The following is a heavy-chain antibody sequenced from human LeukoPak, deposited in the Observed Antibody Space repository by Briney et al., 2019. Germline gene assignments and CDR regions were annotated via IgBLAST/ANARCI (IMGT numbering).Heavy chain of an antibody. Sequence: QPGGSLSLSCAASGFTFRRYWMHWVRQAPGKGPVWVSRINTDGSDTIYADSVKGRFTISRDNAKNTLFLQMNSLRAEDTAAYYCARDESVTGPTTFDYWGQGTLVTVSS. V-gene: IGHV3-74*01. CDR3: ARDESVTGPTTFDY. J-gene: IGHJ4*02. D-gene: IGHD6-19*01. CDR1: GFTFRRYW. CDR2: INTDGSDT.